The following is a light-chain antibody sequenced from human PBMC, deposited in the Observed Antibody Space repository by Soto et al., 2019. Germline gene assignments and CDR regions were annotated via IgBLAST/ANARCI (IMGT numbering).Light chain of an antibody. CDR3: SSYTSTSTYV. CDR1: SSDVGGYNY. CDR2: DVI. V-gene: IGLV2-14*01. Sequence: QSALTQPASVSGSPGQSVAISCTGTSSDVGGYNYVSWYQQHPGKAPKLIIQDVINRPSGVSDRFSGSKSGNTASLTISGLQAEDEADYYCSSYTSTSTYVFGGGTQLTVL. J-gene: IGLJ7*01.